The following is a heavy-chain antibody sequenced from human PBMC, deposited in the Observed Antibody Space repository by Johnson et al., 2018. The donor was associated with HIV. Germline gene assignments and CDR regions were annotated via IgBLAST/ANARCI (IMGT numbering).Heavy chain of an antibody. CDR1: GFTFTNAW. J-gene: IGHJ3*02. V-gene: IGHV3-15*01. D-gene: IGHD3-9*01. Sequence: VQLVESGGGLVKAGGSLRLSCAASGFTFTNAWMTWVRQAPGKGLEWVGRINSKAEGGTTDYAAPVKGRFTISRDDSKNRLYLQMNSLKTEDTAVYYCTTDWALRYFDLLLHDAFDIWGQGTMVTVSS. CDR2: INSKAEGGTT. CDR3: TTDWALRYFDLLLHDAFDI.